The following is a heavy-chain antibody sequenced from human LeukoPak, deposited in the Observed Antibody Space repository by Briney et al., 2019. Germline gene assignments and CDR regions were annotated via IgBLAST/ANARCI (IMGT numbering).Heavy chain of an antibody. D-gene: IGHD2-15*01. CDR1: GYTFTGYY. Sequence: ASVKVSCKASGYTFTGYYMHWVRQAHGQGLEWMGWINPNSGGTNYAQKFQGRVTMIRDTSVSTAYMELIRLRSDDTAVYYCAKPDCSGGSCYSTFYGYWGQGTLVTVSS. CDR3: AKPDCSGGSCYSTFYGY. V-gene: IGHV1-2*02. J-gene: IGHJ4*02. CDR2: INPNSGGT.